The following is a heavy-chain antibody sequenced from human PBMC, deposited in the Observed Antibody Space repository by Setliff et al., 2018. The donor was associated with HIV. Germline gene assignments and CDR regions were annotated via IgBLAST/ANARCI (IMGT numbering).Heavy chain of an antibody. CDR3: ARAMYYYGSGSYDYYMDV. Sequence: PSETLSLTCSVSGGSMNKYYWSWIRQPPGKGLEWIGFIYYSGSTKYNPSLKSRVTISVDTSKNEFSLKLSCVTAADTAVYYCARAMYYYGSGSYDYYMDVWGKGTTVTVS. J-gene: IGHJ6*03. CDR1: GGSMNKYY. CDR2: IYYSGST. V-gene: IGHV4-59*12. D-gene: IGHD3-10*01.